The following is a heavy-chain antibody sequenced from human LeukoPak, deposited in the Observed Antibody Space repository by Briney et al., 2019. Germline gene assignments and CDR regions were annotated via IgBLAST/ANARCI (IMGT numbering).Heavy chain of an antibody. CDR2: ISSSSSYI. CDR3: ARDAITFGGVMS. CDR1: GFTFSSYS. D-gene: IGHD3-16*01. Sequence: PGGSLRLSCAASGFTFSSYSMNWVRPAPGKGLEWVSSISSSSSYIYYADSVKGRFTISRDNAKNSLYLQMNSLRAEDTAVYYCARDAITFGGVMSWGQGTLVTVSS. V-gene: IGHV3-21*01. J-gene: IGHJ4*02.